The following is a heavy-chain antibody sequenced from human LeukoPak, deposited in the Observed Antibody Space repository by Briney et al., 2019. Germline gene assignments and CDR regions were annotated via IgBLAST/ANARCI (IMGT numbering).Heavy chain of an antibody. J-gene: IGHJ4*01. CDR2: ISSSSSYI. V-gene: IGHV3-21*01. CDR3: ARDTRGESDY. CDR1: GFTSNSYS. Sequence: GGSLRLSCAVSGFTSNSYSMNWVRQAPGKGLEWVSSISSSSSYIYYADSVKGRFTISRDNAKNSLYLQMNSLRAEDTAMYYCARDTRGESDYWGHGTLVTVSS. D-gene: IGHD2-2*01.